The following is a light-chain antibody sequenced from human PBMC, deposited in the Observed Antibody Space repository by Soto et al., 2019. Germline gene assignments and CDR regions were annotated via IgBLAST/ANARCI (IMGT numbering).Light chain of an antibody. J-gene: IGKJ1*01. CDR1: QSVSSSY. CDR3: QQYGSSPKT. V-gene: IGKV3-20*01. CDR2: GAS. Sequence: EIVLTQSPGTLSLSPGESAPLSGRASQSVSSSYLAWYQQKPGQAPRLLIYGASSRATGIPDRFSGSGSGTDFTLTISRLEPEEFAVYYCQQYGSSPKTVGQGTKVDIK.